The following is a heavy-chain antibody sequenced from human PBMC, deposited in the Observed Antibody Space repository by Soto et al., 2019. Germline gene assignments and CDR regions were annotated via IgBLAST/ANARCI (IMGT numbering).Heavy chain of an antibody. V-gene: IGHV1-8*01. J-gene: IGHJ6*03. CDR3: ARGVLLWFGESGPPYYYYYMDV. CDR1: GYTFTSYD. CDR2: MNPNSGNT. D-gene: IGHD3-10*01. Sequence: GASVKVSCKASGYTFTSYDINSLRQATGQGLEWMGWMNPNSGNTGYAQKFQGRVTMTRNTSISTAYMELSSLRSEDTAVYYCARGVLLWFGESGPPYYYYYMDVWGKGTTVTVSS.